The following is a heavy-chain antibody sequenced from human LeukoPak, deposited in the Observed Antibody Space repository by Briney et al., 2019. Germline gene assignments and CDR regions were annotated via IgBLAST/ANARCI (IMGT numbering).Heavy chain of an antibody. D-gene: IGHD5-18*01. CDR2: INHSGST. Sequence: PSETLSLTCAAYGGSFSGYYWSWIRQLPGKGLEWIGEINHSGSTNYNPSLKSRVTISVDTSKNQFSLKLSSVTAADTAVYYCRQSGYSYADDYWGQGTLVTVSS. CDR3: RQSGYSYADDY. CDR1: GGSFSGYY. J-gene: IGHJ4*02. V-gene: IGHV4-34*01.